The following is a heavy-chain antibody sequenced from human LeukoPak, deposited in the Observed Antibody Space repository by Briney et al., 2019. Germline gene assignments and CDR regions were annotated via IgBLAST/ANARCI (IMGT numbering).Heavy chain of an antibody. CDR2: ISYDGSNK. J-gene: IGHJ4*02. CDR1: GFIFSSYV. Sequence: GGSLRLSCAASGFIFSSYVMHWVRQAPGKGLEWLAVISYDGSNKYYADSVMGRFTISRDNSKNRLYLQMNSLRAEDTAVYFCAKEIYYDSSAFFDYWGQGTLVTVSS. CDR3: AKEIYYDSSAFFDY. V-gene: IGHV3-30-3*01. D-gene: IGHD3-22*01.